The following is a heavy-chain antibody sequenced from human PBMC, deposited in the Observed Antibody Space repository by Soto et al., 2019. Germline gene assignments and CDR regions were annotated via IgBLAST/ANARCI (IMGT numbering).Heavy chain of an antibody. Sequence: SETLSLTCTVSGGSISSYYWSWIRQLPGKGLEWIGYIYYSGSANYNPSHKSRDTISVDTSKNQFSLKLSSVTAADTAIYYCARELYCGGDCYTSYWGQGTLVTVSS. V-gene: IGHV4-59*01. D-gene: IGHD2-21*02. CDR1: GGSISSYY. CDR2: IYYSGSA. J-gene: IGHJ4*02. CDR3: ARELYCGGDCYTSY.